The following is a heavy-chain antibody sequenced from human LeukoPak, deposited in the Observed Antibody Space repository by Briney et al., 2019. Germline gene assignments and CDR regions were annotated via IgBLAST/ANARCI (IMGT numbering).Heavy chain of an antibody. CDR3: ARARYQLPDDY. Sequence: GGSLRLSCAASGFTFSRYEMNWVRQAPGKGLEWISYISGSGDTIYYADSVKGRFTISRDNAKNSLYLQMNSLRAEDTAVYHCARARYQLPDDYWGQGTLVTVSS. CDR1: GFTFSRYE. CDR2: ISGSGDTI. J-gene: IGHJ4*02. D-gene: IGHD2-2*01. V-gene: IGHV3-48*03.